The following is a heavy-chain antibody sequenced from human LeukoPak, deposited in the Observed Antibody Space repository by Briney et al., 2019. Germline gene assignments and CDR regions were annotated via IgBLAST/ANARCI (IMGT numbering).Heavy chain of an antibody. CDR2: IKWDGGST. CDR1: GFTFDDHG. Sequence: GGSLRLSCAASGFTFDDHGMSWVRQAPGKGLEWVSGIKWDGGSTGYADSVKGRFTISRDNAKNSLYLQMNSLRSEDTALYYCARAAGSGYYFYMDVWGKGTTVTVSS. CDR3: ARAAGSGYYFYMDV. J-gene: IGHJ6*03. V-gene: IGHV3-20*04.